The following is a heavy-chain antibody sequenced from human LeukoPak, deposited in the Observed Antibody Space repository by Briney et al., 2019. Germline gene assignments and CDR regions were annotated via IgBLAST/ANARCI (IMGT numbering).Heavy chain of an antibody. J-gene: IGHJ4*02. V-gene: IGHV3-30-3*02. CDR3: AKDNPESGSTFDY. D-gene: IGHD2-2*01. Sequence: PGRSLRLSCAASGFTFSSYAMHWVRQAPGKGLEWVAVISYDGSNKYYADSVKGRFTISRDNSKNSLYLQMNSLRTEDTALYYCAKDNPESGSTFDYWGQGTLVTVSS. CDR2: ISYDGSNK. CDR1: GFTFSSYA.